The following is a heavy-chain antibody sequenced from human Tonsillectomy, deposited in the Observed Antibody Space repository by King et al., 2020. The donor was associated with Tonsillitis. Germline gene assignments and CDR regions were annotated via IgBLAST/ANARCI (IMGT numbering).Heavy chain of an antibody. Sequence: EVQLVESGGGLVHPGGSLKLSCAASGFTFSGSAMHWVRQASGQGLEWVGRIRSKANSYATAYAASVKGRFTISRDDSKKTAYLQMNSLKTEDTAVYYCTRRTQDDSGGYYYYWGQGTLVTVSS. D-gene: IGHD3-22*01. CDR3: TRRTQDDSGGYYYY. CDR1: GFTFSGSA. V-gene: IGHV3-73*02. J-gene: IGHJ4*02. CDR2: IRSKANSYAT.